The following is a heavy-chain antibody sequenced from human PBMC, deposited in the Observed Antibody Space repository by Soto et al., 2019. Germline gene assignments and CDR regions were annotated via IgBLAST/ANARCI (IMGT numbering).Heavy chain of an antibody. CDR2: IYWDDDK. D-gene: IGHD2-2*01. Sequence: QITLKESGPTLVKPTQTLTLTCTFSGFSLSTSGVGVGWIRQPPGKALEWLALIYWDDDKRYSPSLKSRLTITKDTSKNQVVLTMTNMDPVDTATYYCAHELGYCSSTSCYGIPYYFDYWGQGTLVTVSS. CDR3: AHELGYCSSTSCYGIPYYFDY. J-gene: IGHJ4*02. CDR1: GFSLSTSGVG. V-gene: IGHV2-5*02.